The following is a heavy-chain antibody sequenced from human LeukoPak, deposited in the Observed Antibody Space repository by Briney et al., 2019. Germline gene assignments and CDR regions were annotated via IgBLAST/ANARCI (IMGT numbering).Heavy chain of an antibody. D-gene: IGHD1-26*01. J-gene: IGHJ3*02. V-gene: IGHV1-2*02. CDR1: GYTFTGYY. Sequence: GASVKVSCKASGYTFTGYYIHWVRQAPGQGLEWMGWINPNSGGTNNAQKFQGRVTMTRDTSISTAYMELSRLRSDDTAVYYCARYSRGDAFDIWGQGTKVTVSS. CDR2: INPNSGGT. CDR3: ARYSRGDAFDI.